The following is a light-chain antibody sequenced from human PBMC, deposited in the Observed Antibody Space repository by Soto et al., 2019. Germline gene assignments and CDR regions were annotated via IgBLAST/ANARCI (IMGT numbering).Light chain of an antibody. J-gene: IGLJ2*01. CDR2: EVT. V-gene: IGLV2-8*01. Sequence: QSALTQPPSASGSPGQSVTISCIGTSSDVGGYNYVSWYQQYPGKAPKLMIYEVTKRPSGVPDRFSGSKSGNTASLTVSGLQAEDEADYHCSSYAGINNFVVFGGGTKLTVL. CDR1: SSDVGGYNY. CDR3: SSYAGINNFVV.